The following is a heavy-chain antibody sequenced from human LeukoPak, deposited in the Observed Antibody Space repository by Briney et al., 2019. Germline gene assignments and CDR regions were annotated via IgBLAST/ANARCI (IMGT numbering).Heavy chain of an antibody. J-gene: IGHJ4*02. D-gene: IGHD2-15*01. CDR1: GFTFSSYS. Sequence: PGGSLRLSCAASGFTFSSYSMNWVRQAPGKGLEWVSGVSGSGTSTYYADSVKGRFTISRDNSKNTLFLQMNSLRAEDTAVYYCAKDGYGSADYWGQGTLVTVSS. V-gene: IGHV3-23*01. CDR3: AKDGYGSADY. CDR2: VSGSGTST.